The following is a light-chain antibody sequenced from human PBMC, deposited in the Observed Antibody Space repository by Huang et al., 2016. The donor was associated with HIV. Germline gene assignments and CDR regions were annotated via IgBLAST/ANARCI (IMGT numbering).Light chain of an antibody. V-gene: IGKV1-33*01. CDR2: DAS. CDR3: QQYDTLPLT. Sequence: DIQMTQSPSSLSASLGDKVTITCPASLDINNYLNWYQQKPGKVPKLLISDASDRETGVPPRFSGSRSGTNFTLTVSSLQAEDIGTYYCQQYDTLPLTFGQGTNVEI. CDR1: LDINNY. J-gene: IGKJ1*01.